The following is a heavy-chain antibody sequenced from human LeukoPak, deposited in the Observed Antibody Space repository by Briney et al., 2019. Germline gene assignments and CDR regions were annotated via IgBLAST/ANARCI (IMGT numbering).Heavy chain of an antibody. CDR3: AREGVFQAFDM. J-gene: IGHJ3*02. CDR2: VNPTNTGT. V-gene: IGHV1-46*01. CDR1: GYTFTSYA. Sequence: ASVKVSCKASGYTFTSYAVNWVRQAPGQGLEWMGIVNPTNTGTTYAQTFQGRLTMTADPSTSTVYLVLDSLRSEDTAVYYCAREGVFQAFDMWGHGTMVTVSS.